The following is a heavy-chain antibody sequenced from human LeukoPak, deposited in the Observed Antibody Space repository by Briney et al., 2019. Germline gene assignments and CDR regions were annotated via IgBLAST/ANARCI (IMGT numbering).Heavy chain of an antibody. V-gene: IGHV4-31*03. D-gene: IGHD3-10*01. J-gene: IGHJ4*02. Sequence: SETLSLTCTVSGGSISSGGYSWSWIRQYPGKGLEWIGYIYYSGSTYYNPSLKSRVTISVDTSKNQFSLKLSSVTAADTAVYYCARAYYYGSGLEYWGQGTLVTVSS. CDR3: ARAYYYGSGLEY. CDR2: IYYSGST. CDR1: GGSISSGGYS.